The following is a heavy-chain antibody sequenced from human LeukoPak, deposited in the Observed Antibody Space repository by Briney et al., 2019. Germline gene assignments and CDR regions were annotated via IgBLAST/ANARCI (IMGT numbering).Heavy chain of an antibody. CDR2: INWNGGST. CDR3: ARRGTGTYYYYYYYMDV. CDR1: GFTFDDYG. D-gene: IGHD1-7*01. V-gene: IGHV3-20*04. Sequence: GGSLRLSCAASGFTFDDYGMSWVRQAPGKGLEWVSGINWNGGSTGYADSVKGRFTISRDNAKSSLYLQMNSLRAEDTDLYYCARRGTGTYYYYYYYMDVWGKGTTVTVSS. J-gene: IGHJ6*03.